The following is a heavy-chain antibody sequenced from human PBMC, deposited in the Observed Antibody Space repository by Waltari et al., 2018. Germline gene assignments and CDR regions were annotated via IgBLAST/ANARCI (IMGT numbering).Heavy chain of an antibody. J-gene: IGHJ3*02. CDR3: ARDCLAAAGTGAFDI. V-gene: IGHV4-39*07. CDR1: GGSISSSSYY. Sequence: QLQLQESGPGLVKTSETLSLTCTVSGGSISSSSYYWGWIRPPPGKGLEWIGSIYYSGSTYYNPSLKSRVTISVDTSKNQFSLKLSSVTAADTAVYYCARDCLAAAGTGAFDIWGQGTMVTVSS. D-gene: IGHD6-13*01. CDR2: IYYSGST.